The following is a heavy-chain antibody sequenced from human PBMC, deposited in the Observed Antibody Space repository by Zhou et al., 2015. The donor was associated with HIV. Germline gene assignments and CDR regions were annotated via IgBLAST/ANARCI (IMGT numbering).Heavy chain of an antibody. V-gene: IGHV1-46*01. CDR3: ARDGKPGILAYCGGDCYTLDY. CDR1: GYTFTSYY. D-gene: IGHD2-21*02. J-gene: IGHJ4*02. Sequence: QVQLVQSGAEVKKPGASVKVSCKASGYTFTSYYMHWVRQAPGQGLEWMGIINPSGGSTSYAQKFQGRVTMTRDTSTSTVYMELSSLRSEDTAVYYCARDGKPGILAYCGGDCYTLDYWGQGTLVTVSS. CDR2: INPSGGST.